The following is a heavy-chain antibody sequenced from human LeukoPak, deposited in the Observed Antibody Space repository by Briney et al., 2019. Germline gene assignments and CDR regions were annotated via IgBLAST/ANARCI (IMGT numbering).Heavy chain of an antibody. J-gene: IGHJ4*02. V-gene: IGHV3-21*01. Sequence: GGSLRLSCAASGFTFSTYAISWVRQAPGKGLEWVSCISSTSNYIFYADSVRGRFTISRDNAKNSLYLQMDSLRAEDTAVYYCARDRSIAIFGVAPGYWGQGTLVTVSS. CDR3: ARDRSIAIFGVAPGY. D-gene: IGHD3-3*01. CDR2: ISSTSNYI. CDR1: GFTFSTYA.